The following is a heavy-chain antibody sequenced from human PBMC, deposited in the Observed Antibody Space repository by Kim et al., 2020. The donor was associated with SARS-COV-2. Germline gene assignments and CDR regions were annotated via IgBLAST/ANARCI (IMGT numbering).Heavy chain of an antibody. V-gene: IGHV4-4*07. Sequence: SETLSLTCTVSGGSISSYYWSWIRQPAGKGLEWIGRIYTSGSTNYNPSLKSRVTMSVDTSKNQFSLKLSSVTAADTAVYYCARDSQPRRVGFLEWLPDPGMDVWGQGTTVTVSS. J-gene: IGHJ6*02. CDR3: ARDSQPRRVGFLEWLPDPGMDV. CDR2: IYTSGST. CDR1: GGSISSYY. D-gene: IGHD3-3*01.